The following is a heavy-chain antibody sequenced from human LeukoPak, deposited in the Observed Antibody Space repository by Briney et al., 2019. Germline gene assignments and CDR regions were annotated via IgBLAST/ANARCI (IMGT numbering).Heavy chain of an antibody. CDR1: GFTFDDYA. D-gene: IGHD3-22*01. V-gene: IGHV3-9*01. CDR2: ISWNIGSI. CDR3: AKDPSAFYDSSGYPKNYYFDY. J-gene: IGHJ4*02. Sequence: GRSLRLSCAASGFTFDDYAMHWVRHAPGEGLEWVSGISWNIGSIGYADSVKGRFTIYRDNSQNTLYLQMNRLRAEDTVVYYCAKDPSAFYDSSGYPKNYYFDYWGQGTLVTVSS.